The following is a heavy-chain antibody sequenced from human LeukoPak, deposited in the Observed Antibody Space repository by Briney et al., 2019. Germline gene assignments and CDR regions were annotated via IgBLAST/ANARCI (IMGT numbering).Heavy chain of an antibody. V-gene: IGHV1-18*01. Sequence: ASVKVSCKASGYTFTSYGISWVRQAPGRGLEWMGWISAYNGNTNYAQKLQGRVTMTTDTSTSTAYMELRSLRSDDTAVYYCARRGSYYYDSSDLYYFDYWGQGTLVTVSS. J-gene: IGHJ4*02. CDR2: ISAYNGNT. CDR1: GYTFTSYG. CDR3: ARRGSYYYDSSDLYYFDY. D-gene: IGHD3-22*01.